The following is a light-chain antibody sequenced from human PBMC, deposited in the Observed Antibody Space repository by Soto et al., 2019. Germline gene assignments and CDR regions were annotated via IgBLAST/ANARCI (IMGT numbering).Light chain of an antibody. V-gene: IGKV3-20*01. CDR1: ESFSSIY. Sequence: EIVLTQSPGTLSLSPGERATLSCRASESFSSIYLAWYQQKPGRAPRLLIYGASSRATGIPDRFSGSGSGTDFTLTISRLEPEDFAVYYCQQYGSSPKTFDQGTKVEIK. J-gene: IGKJ1*01. CDR2: GAS. CDR3: QQYGSSPKT.